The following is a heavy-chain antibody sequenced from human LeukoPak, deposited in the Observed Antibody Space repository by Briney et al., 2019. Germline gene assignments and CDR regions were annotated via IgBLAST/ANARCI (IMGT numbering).Heavy chain of an antibody. CDR2: IIGSGGST. Sequence: RGGSLRLSCAASGFTFSSYAMSWVRQAPGKGLEWVSAIIGSGGSTYYADSVTGRFTIPRDNSKNTLYLQMNSLRTEDTAVYYCAKDVDPFDPWGQGTLVTVSS. V-gene: IGHV3-23*01. CDR1: GFTFSSYA. CDR3: AKDVDPFDP. D-gene: IGHD2-15*01. J-gene: IGHJ5*02.